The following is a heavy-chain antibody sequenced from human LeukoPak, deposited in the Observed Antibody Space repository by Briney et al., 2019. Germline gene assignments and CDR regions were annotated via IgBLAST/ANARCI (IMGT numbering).Heavy chain of an antibody. CDR1: GYTFTGYY. CDR3: ARTDNWNDSYFDY. Sequence: GASVKVSCKASGYTFTGYYMHWVRQAPGQGPEWMGWINPNSGGTNYAQKFQGRVTMTRDTSISTAYMELSRLRSDDTAVYYCARTDNWNDSYFDYWGQGTLVTVSS. CDR2: INPNSGGT. J-gene: IGHJ4*02. D-gene: IGHD1-1*01. V-gene: IGHV1-2*02.